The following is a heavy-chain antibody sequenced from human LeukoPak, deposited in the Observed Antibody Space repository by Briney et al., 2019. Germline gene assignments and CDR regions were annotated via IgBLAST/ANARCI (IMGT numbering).Heavy chain of an antibody. Sequence: SETLSLTCTVSGGSISSYYWSWIRQPPGKGLEWIGYIYYNGSTNYNPSLKSRVTISVDTSKNQFSLKLSSVTAADTAVYYCARSQWLAGGHWFDPWGQGTLVTVSS. CDR1: GGSISSYY. D-gene: IGHD6-19*01. CDR2: IYYNGST. V-gene: IGHV4-59*01. CDR3: ARSQWLAGGHWFDP. J-gene: IGHJ5*02.